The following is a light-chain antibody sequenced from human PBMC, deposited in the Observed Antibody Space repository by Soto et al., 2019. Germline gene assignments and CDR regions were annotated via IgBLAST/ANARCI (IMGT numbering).Light chain of an antibody. V-gene: IGKV3-20*01. Sequence: IVLTQSPGTLSLSPGERATLSCRASEKVASNYLAWYQQNPGQAPRLLIFDASSRATDIPDRFSGSGSGTDFTLIISRLEPEDFAVYHCQQYAISPWTFGQGTKVEVK. CDR3: QQYAISPWT. CDR1: EKVASNY. J-gene: IGKJ1*01. CDR2: DAS.